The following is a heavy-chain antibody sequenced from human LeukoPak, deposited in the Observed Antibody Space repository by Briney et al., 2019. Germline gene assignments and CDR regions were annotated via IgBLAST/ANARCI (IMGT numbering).Heavy chain of an antibody. Sequence: PSETLSLTCAVYGGSFSGYYWSWIRQPPGKGLEWIGYIYYSGSTNYNPSLKSRVTISVDTSKNQFSLKLSSVTAADTAVYYCARRGTGAAFDYWGQGTLVTVSS. V-gene: IGHV4-59*08. CDR2: IYYSGST. D-gene: IGHD6-25*01. CDR3: ARRGTGAAFDY. CDR1: GGSFSGYY. J-gene: IGHJ4*02.